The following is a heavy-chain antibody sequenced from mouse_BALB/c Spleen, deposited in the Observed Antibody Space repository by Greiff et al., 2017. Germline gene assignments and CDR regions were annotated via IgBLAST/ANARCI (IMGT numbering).Heavy chain of an antibody. CDR3: TRAYDYDTWFAY. Sequence: EVKLVESGGGLVKPGGSLKLSCAASGFAFSSYDMSWVRQTPEKRLEWVATISSGGSYTYYPDSVKGRFTISRDNAKNTLYLQMSSLKSEDTAMYYCTRAYDYDTWFAYWGQGTLVTVSA. CDR2: ISSGGSYT. CDR1: GFAFSSYD. V-gene: IGHV5-6-4*01. J-gene: IGHJ3*01. D-gene: IGHD2-4*01.